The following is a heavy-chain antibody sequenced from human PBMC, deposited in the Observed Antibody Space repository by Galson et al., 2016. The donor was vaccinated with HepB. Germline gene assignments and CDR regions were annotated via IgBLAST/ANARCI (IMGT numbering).Heavy chain of an antibody. J-gene: IGHJ3*01. CDR1: GFTFSDYY. CDR3: ARELVRSAFDL. CDR2: ISATIRTI. V-gene: IGHV3-11*04. D-gene: IGHD6-6*01. Sequence: SLRLSCAASGFTFSDYYMSWIRQAPGKGLQWISYISATIRTIYYADSVMGRFTISRDNAKNSVYLQMNSLRDDDTAVYYCARELVRSAFDLWGQGTMVTVSS.